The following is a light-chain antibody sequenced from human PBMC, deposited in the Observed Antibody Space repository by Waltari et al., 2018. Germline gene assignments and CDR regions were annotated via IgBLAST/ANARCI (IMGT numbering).Light chain of an antibody. CDR2: YID. J-gene: IGLJ2*01. CDR3: ALYVHSGLWI. Sequence: QTVVTQEPSFSVSPGGTVTLTCCLNAGYVAATNFPSWYQQTPGQPPRALMYYIDSRTSGVPNRFSGSIIGDKAALTITGAQADDESDYYCALYVHSGLWIFGGGTRLTVL. V-gene: IGLV8-61*01. CDR1: AGYVAATNF.